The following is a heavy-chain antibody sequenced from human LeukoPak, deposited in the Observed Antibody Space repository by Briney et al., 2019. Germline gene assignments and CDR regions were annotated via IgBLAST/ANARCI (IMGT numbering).Heavy chain of an antibody. CDR1: SGFHTSHF. CDR3: ARDLGTLLFLEGFDP. CDR2: IYTAGNT. Sequence: SETLSLTCSVSSGFHTSHFWSWLRQAAGKRPEWIGRIYTAGNTNYSPSLRSRVTMSVDTSKNEFTLKLKSVTAADTAVYYCARDLGTLLFLEGFDPWGHGILVTVSS. J-gene: IGHJ5*02. V-gene: IGHV4-4*07. D-gene: IGHD3-3*01.